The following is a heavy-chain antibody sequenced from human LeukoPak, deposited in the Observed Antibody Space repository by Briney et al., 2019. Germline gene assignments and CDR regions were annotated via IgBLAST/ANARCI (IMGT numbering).Heavy chain of an antibody. CDR2: TSIYNGKT. V-gene: IGHV1-18*01. CDR1: GYRFTAYG. Sequence: ASVKVSCKASGYRFTAYGIGWVRQAPGHGLEWVGWTSIYNGKTYYTQRFQDRVSMTTDTSTSTVYMELRSLRSDDTAVYYCARGFWSSGWYSEGHFDYWGQGTLVTVSS. J-gene: IGHJ4*02. CDR3: ARGFWSSGWYSEGHFDY. D-gene: IGHD6-19*01.